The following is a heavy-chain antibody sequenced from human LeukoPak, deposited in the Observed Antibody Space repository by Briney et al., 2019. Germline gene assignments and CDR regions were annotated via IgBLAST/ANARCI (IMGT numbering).Heavy chain of an antibody. CDR2: ISNRGATT. CDR3: AKKEGDTYFSWYMDV. CDR1: GFTFSNYG. J-gene: IGHJ6*03. Sequence: GGSLTLSCAVSGFTFSNYGMSWVRQAPGKVLEWVSAISNRGATTYFAESVRGRFTISRDNSKNTLYLQMNSLRAEDTAIYYCAKKEGDTYFSWYMDVWGKGTTVTVSS. V-gene: IGHV3-23*01. D-gene: IGHD2-21*01.